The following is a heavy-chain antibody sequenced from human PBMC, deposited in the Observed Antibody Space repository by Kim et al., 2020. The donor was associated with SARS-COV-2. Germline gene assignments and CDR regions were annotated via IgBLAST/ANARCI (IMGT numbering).Heavy chain of an antibody. CDR3: ARDKLKYSSSSLNWFDP. V-gene: IGHV3-21*01. Sequence: GGSLRLSCAASGFTFSSYSMNWVRQAPGKGLEWVSSISSSSSYIYYADSVKGRFTISRDNAKNSLYLQMNSLRAEDTAVYYCARDKLKYSSSSLNWFDPWGQGTLVTVSS. D-gene: IGHD6-6*01. CDR1: GFTFSSYS. CDR2: ISSSSSYI. J-gene: IGHJ5*02.